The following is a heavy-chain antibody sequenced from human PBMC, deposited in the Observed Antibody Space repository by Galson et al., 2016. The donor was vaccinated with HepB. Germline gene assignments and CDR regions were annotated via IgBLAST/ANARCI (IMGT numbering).Heavy chain of an antibody. Sequence: SLRLSCAASGFTFRSYSMNWVRQAPGKGLEWVSYISVHYTIYYADSVRGRFTISRDNAKNSVYLQMNNLRAEGTAVYFCARSVEGSFDYWGQGALVTVSS. CDR3: ARSVEGSFDY. CDR1: GFTFRSYS. CDR2: ISVHYTI. J-gene: IGHJ4*02. V-gene: IGHV3-48*04. D-gene: IGHD5/OR15-5a*01.